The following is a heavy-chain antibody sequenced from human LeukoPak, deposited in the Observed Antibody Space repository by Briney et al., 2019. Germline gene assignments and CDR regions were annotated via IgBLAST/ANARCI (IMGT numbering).Heavy chain of an antibody. D-gene: IGHD1-26*01. CDR3: ARLSGSYLKVYYFDY. CDR1: GYSFTGHY. Sequence: GASVKVSCKASGYSFTGHYMHWVRQAPGQGLEWMGIINPSGGSTSYAQKFQGRVTMTRDTSTSTVYMELSSLRSEDTAVYYCARLSGSYLKVYYFDYWGQGTLVTVSS. V-gene: IGHV1-46*01. J-gene: IGHJ4*02. CDR2: INPSGGST.